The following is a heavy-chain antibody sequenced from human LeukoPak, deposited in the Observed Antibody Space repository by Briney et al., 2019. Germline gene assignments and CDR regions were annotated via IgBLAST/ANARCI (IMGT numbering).Heavy chain of an antibody. CDR2: ITSSSDTR. Sequence: GGSLRLSCAGSGFTFSSYSMNWVRQAPGKGLEWVSYITSSSDTRQYADSVKGRFTISRDNAKNSLYLQMNSLRAEDTAVYYCTRRDSQDVWGKGTTVIVSS. J-gene: IGHJ6*04. D-gene: IGHD2-21*02. V-gene: IGHV3-48*01. CDR1: GFTFSSYS. CDR3: TRRDSQDV.